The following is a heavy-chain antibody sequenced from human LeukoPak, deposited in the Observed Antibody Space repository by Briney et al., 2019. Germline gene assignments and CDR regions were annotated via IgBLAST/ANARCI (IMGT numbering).Heavy chain of an antibody. D-gene: IGHD6-19*01. CDR3: ARGVAVARSGYFQH. J-gene: IGHJ1*01. CDR2: ISYDGSNE. CDR1: GSTFSSYV. V-gene: IGHV3-30*14. Sequence: GGSLRLSCAASGSTFSSYVMHWVRQAPGKGLEWVAIISYDGSNEYYADSVKGRFTISRDNSKNTLYLQMGSLGAEDMAVYYCARGVAVARSGYFQHWGQGTLVTVSS.